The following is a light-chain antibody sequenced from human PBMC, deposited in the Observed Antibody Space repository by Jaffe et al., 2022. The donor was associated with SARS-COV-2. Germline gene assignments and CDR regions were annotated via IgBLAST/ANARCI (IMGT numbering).Light chain of an antibody. J-gene: IGLJ1*01. CDR1: SSNIGINT. CDR2: SNN. Sequence: QSVLTQAPSASGTPGQRVTISCSGSSSNIGINTVNWYQQLPGTAPKLLIYSNNQRPSGVPDRFSGSKSGTSASLAISGLQSEDEADYYCAAWDDSLNAYVFGTGTKVTVL. CDR3: AAWDDSLNAYV. V-gene: IGLV1-44*01.